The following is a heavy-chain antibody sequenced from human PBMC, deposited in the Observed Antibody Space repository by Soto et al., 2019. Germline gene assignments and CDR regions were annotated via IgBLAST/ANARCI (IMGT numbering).Heavy chain of an antibody. J-gene: IGHJ4*02. CDR2: IYPSGST. CDR1: GGSISGHA. Sequence: PSETLSLTCTVSGGSISGHAWIWVRQPAGRGLEWIGHIYPSGSTSYNPSLRSRVTMSLDTSNSQIFLNLASVTAADTAVFYCVRGRSYSVYDFWGPGTLVTVSS. CDR3: VRGRSYSVYDF. V-gene: IGHV4-4*07. D-gene: IGHD5-12*01.